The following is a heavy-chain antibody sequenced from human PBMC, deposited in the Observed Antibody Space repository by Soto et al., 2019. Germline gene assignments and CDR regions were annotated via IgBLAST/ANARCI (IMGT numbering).Heavy chain of an antibody. J-gene: IGHJ4*02. V-gene: IGHV1-46*03. D-gene: IGHD5-12*01. CDR2: INPSGGST. CDR3: ARAPPYSGYELDY. Sequence: ASVKASCPESGSTFTRYYMHWLTHAPGQGLEWMGIINPSGGSTSYAQKFQGRVTMTRDTSTSTVYMELSSLRSEDTTVYYCARAPPYSGYELDYWGQGTLVTVSS. CDR1: GSTFTRYY.